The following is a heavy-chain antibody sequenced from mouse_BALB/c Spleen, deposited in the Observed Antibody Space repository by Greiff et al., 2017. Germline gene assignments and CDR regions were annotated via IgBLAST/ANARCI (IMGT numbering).Heavy chain of an antibody. D-gene: IGHD1-1*01. J-gene: IGHJ3*01. CDR2: ISDGGSYT. Sequence: EVQGVESGGGLVKPGGSLKLSCAASGFTFSDYYMYWVRQTPEKRLEWVATISDGGSYTYYPDSVKGRFTISRDNAKNNLYLQMSSLKSEDTAMYYCARGYGSQAWFAYWGQGTLVTVSA. CDR1: GFTFSDYY. CDR3: ARGYGSQAWFAY. V-gene: IGHV5-4*02.